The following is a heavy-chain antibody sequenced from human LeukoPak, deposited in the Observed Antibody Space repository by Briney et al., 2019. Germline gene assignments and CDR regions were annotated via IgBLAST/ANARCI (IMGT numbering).Heavy chain of an antibody. Sequence: GTLRLSCAASGFNFSIYSMTWVRQAPGKGLEWVSYIIGSSSTIYYADSVKGRFTVSRDNAKTSLYLQMNSLRDEDTAVYYCARDSGIDSWGQGTLVTVSS. V-gene: IGHV3-48*02. CDR1: GFNFSIYS. CDR2: IIGSSSTI. CDR3: ARDSGIDS. J-gene: IGHJ4*02. D-gene: IGHD6-25*01.